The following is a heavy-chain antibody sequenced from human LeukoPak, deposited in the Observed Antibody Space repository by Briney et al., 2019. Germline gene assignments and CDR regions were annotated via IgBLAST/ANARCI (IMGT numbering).Heavy chain of an antibody. CDR2: IWYDGSKK. Sequence: PGGSLRLSCAASGFTFSSYGMHWVRQAPGKGLEWVAVIWYDGSKKYYADSVKGRFTISRDNSKNTLYLQMDSLRAEDTAVYYCARGWARYSYACDYWGQGTLLTVSS. CDR1: GFTFSSYG. D-gene: IGHD5-18*01. V-gene: IGHV3-33*01. CDR3: ARGWARYSYACDY. J-gene: IGHJ4*02.